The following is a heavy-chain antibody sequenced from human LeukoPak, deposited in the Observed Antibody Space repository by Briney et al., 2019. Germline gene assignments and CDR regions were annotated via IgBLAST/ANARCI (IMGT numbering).Heavy chain of an antibody. Sequence: GASVKVSCKASGGTFSSYAISWVRQAPGQGLEWMGGIIPIFGTANYAQKFQGRATITADESTSTAYMELSSLRSEDTAVYYCASLLVGATNGNYWGQGTLVTVSS. J-gene: IGHJ4*02. V-gene: IGHV1-69*13. CDR1: GGTFSSYA. CDR3: ASLLVGATNGNY. CDR2: IIPIFGTA. D-gene: IGHD1-26*01.